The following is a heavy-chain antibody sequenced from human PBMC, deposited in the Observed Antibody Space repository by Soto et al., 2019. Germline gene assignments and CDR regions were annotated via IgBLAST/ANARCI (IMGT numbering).Heavy chain of an antibody. CDR3: ARDGLVITN. CDR1: GYTYTGYA. CDR2: ISAYNGNT. D-gene: IGHD3-22*01. Sequence: NAAFKASGYTYTGYAISSVRQAPGQGLEWMGWISAYNGNTNYAQKLQGRVTMTTDTSTSTAYMELRSLRSDDTAVYYCARDGLVITNWGQGTLVTVSS. J-gene: IGHJ4*02. V-gene: IGHV1-18*01.